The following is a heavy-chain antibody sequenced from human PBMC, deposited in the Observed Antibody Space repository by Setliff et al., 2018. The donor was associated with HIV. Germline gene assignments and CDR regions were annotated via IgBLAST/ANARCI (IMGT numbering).Heavy chain of an antibody. V-gene: IGHV4-39*07. Sequence: SETLSLTCSVSGGPISSSSYYWGWIRQPPGKGLEWIGNIYYTGRTNYNPSLKSRVTMSLDSSKKQFSLKLSSVTAADTAVYFCARDVGGFTVFAVPRGGFDPWGQGTLVTVSS. CDR1: GGPISSSSYY. D-gene: IGHD3-3*01. CDR3: ARDVGGFTVFAVPRGGFDP. CDR2: IYYTGRT. J-gene: IGHJ5*02.